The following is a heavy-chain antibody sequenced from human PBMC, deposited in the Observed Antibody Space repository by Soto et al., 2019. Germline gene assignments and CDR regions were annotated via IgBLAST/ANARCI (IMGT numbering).Heavy chain of an antibody. CDR2: IYYSGST. D-gene: IGHD3-10*01. V-gene: IGHV4-59*08. J-gene: IGHJ4*02. Sequence: SETLSLTCTVSGGSISSYYWSWIRQPPGKGLEWIGYIYYSGSTNYNPSLKSRVTISVDTSKNQFSLKLSSVTAADTAVYYCARHTNYYGSGSYLRYFDYWGQGTLVTVSS. CDR1: GGSISSYY. CDR3: ARHTNYYGSGSYLRYFDY.